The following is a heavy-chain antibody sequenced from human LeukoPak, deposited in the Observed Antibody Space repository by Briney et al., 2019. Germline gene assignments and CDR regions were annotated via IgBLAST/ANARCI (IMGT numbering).Heavy chain of an antibody. D-gene: IGHD6-13*01. CDR2: INPNSGGT. CDR1: GYTFTGYY. J-gene: IGHJ5*02. V-gene: IGHV1-2*02. Sequence: ASVKVSCKTSGYTFTGYYIHWVRQAPGQGLEWMGWINPNSGGTNYAQNFQGRVTMTRDTSINTAYMELGRLRSDDTAVYYCARAGGAAGTLWFDPWGQGTLVTVSS. CDR3: ARAGGAAGTLWFDP.